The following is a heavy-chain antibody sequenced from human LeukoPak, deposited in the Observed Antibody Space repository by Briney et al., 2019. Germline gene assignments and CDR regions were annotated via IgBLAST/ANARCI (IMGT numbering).Heavy chain of an antibody. D-gene: IGHD1-26*01. CDR1: GFTFDGYA. J-gene: IGHJ4*02. CDR3: AKDAAPIVGAFSSFDY. Sequence: GRSLRLSCAASGFTFDGYAMHWVRQAPGKGLEWVSGISWNSGSIGYADSVKGRFTISRDNAKNSLYLQMNSLRAEDTALYYCAKDAAPIVGAFSSFDYWGQGTLVTVSS. CDR2: ISWNSGSI. V-gene: IGHV3-9*01.